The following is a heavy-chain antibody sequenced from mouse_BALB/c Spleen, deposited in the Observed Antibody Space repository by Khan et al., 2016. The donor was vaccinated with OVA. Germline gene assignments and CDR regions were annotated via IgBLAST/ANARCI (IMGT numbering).Heavy chain of an antibody. CDR2: IWAGGST. J-gene: IGHJ2*01. CDR1: GFSLTSYG. CDR3: ARVEDI. V-gene: IGHV2-9*02. D-gene: IGHD1-3*01. Sequence: VQLQESGPGLVAPSQSLSITCTVSGFSLTSYGVHWVRQPPGKGLEWLGVIWAGGSTNYNSALMSRLSISKDNSRSQVVLKMSSLQTDGTAMYYCARVEDIWGQGTTLTGSS.